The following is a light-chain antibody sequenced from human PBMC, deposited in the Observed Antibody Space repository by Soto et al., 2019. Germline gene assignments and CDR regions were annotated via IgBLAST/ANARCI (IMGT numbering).Light chain of an antibody. Sequence: QSVLTQPDSVSGSPGQSITISCTGTSSDVGSYNLVSWYQQHPGKAPKLMIYEVSKRPSGVSNRFSGSKSGNTASLTISGLQAEDEADYYCCSYAGSSTYVFGTGTKATVL. V-gene: IGLV2-23*02. CDR3: CSYAGSSTYV. CDR2: EVS. CDR1: SSDVGSYNL. J-gene: IGLJ1*01.